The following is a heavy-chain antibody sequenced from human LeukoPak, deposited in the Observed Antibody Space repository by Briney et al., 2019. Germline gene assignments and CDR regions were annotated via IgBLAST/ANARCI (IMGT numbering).Heavy chain of an antibody. J-gene: IGHJ4*02. CDR3: AKRGVVIRVILVGFHKEAYYFES. Sequence: GGSLRLSCAGSGFTFTYSMNWVRQAPGKGLEWVSSISVGSTYIYYADSVKGRFTISRDNGKNSLYLQMNSLRAEDTAVYFCAKRGVVIRVILVGFHKEAYYFESWGQGALVTVSS. CDR1: GFTFTYS. CDR2: ISVGSTYI. D-gene: IGHD3/OR15-3a*01. V-gene: IGHV3-21*04.